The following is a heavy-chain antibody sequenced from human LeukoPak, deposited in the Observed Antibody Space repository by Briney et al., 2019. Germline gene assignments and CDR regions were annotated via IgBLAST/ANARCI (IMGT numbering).Heavy chain of an antibody. V-gene: IGHV1-69*05. CDR2: IIPIFGTA. D-gene: IGHD3-22*01. CDR3: ASGGYYDSSGT. Sequence: ASVKVSCKASGGTFSSYAIIWVRQAPGQGLEWMGGIIPIFGTANYAQKFQGRVTITTDESTSTAYMELSSLRSEDTAVYYCASGGYYDSSGTWGQGTLVTVSS. J-gene: IGHJ5*02. CDR1: GGTFSSYA.